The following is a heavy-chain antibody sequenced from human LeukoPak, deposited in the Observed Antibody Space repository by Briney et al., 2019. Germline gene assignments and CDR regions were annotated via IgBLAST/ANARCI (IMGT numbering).Heavy chain of an antibody. CDR2: ISSDGSNK. J-gene: IGHJ4*02. CDR1: GFTFSTYA. D-gene: IGHD6-13*01. CDR3: ARDTYGSSWSPLNY. Sequence: TGGSLRLSCAASGFTFSTYAMYWVRQAPGKGLEWVAVISSDGSNKFYADSVKGRFTISRDNSKNTLYLQMNSLSTEDTALYYCARDTYGSSWSPLNYWGQGTLVTVSS. V-gene: IGHV3-30-3*01.